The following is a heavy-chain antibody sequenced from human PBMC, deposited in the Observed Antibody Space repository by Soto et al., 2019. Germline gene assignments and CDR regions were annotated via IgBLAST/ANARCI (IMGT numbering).Heavy chain of an antibody. CDR2: IIPLLDTA. CDR1: GGTFSNDI. V-gene: IGHV1-69*08. CDR3: ARDSITIFGVVIGPGYYGMDV. Sequence: SVKVSCKTSGGTFSNDIITWVRQAPGQGLEWMGRIIPLLDTANYAQKFQGRVTITADKSTGTAYMELNSLRSEDTAVYYCARDSITIFGVVIGPGYYGMDVWGQGTTVTVSS. J-gene: IGHJ6*02. D-gene: IGHD3-3*01.